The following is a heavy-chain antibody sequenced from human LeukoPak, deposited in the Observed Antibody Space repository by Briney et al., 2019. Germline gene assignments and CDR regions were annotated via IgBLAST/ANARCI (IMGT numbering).Heavy chain of an antibody. CDR2: ISSGGSTI. V-gene: IGHV3-48*02. CDR1: GFILSDYS. J-gene: IGHJ4*02. Sequence: PGGSLGLSCAASGFILSDYSMTWVRQAPGKGLEWVSHISSGGSTIYYADSVKGRFTISRDNARSSVYLIMSSLRDEDTAVYYCARGIYFDYWGQGTLVTVSS. CDR3: ARGIYFDY.